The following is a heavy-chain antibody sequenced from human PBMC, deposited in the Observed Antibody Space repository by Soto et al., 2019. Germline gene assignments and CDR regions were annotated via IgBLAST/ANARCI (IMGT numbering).Heavy chain of an antibody. J-gene: IGHJ5*02. Sequence: ETLSLTCTVSGGSMSSYYCTWIRQPAGKGLEWIGRVYSSGGTHYNPSLKSRVTISLDTSKNQFSLRLLSVTDADTAVYYCARGQRFSDWFDPWGQGTLVTVSS. CDR3: ARGQRFSDWFDP. CDR2: VYSSGGT. D-gene: IGHD3-3*01. V-gene: IGHV4-4*07. CDR1: GGSMSSYY.